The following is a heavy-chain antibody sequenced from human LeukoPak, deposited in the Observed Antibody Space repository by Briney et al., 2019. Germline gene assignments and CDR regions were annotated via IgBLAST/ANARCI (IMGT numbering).Heavy chain of an antibody. Sequence: SETLSLTCTVSGYSISSGYYWGWIRQPPGKGLEWIGSIYHSGSTYYNPSLKSRVTISVDTSKDQFSLKLSSVTAADTAVYYCARGPVPSGRGWYFDLWGRGTLVTVSS. V-gene: IGHV4-38-2*02. CDR1: GYSISSGYY. D-gene: IGHD2-15*01. J-gene: IGHJ2*01. CDR3: ARGPVPSGRGWYFDL. CDR2: IYHSGST.